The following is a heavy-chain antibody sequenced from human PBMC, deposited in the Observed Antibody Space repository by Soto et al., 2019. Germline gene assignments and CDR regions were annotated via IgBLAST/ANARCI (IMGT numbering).Heavy chain of an antibody. CDR2: IKSKTDGGTT. CDR1: GFTFSNAW. J-gene: IGHJ4*02. V-gene: IGHV3-15*07. D-gene: IGHD3-22*01. Sequence: GGSLRLSWAASGFTFSNAWMNWVRQAPGKGLEWVGRIKSKTDGGTTDYAAPVKGRFTISRDDSKNTLYLQMNSLKTEDTAVYYCTTDYYYDSSGYYYVPKIFDYWGQGTLVTVS. CDR3: TTDYYYDSSGYYYVPKIFDY.